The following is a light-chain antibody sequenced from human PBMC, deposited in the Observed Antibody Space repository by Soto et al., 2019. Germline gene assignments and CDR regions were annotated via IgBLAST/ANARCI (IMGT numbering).Light chain of an antibody. V-gene: IGKV3-20*01. CDR1: QTVGRNY. CDR2: GAS. Sequence: EIVLTQSPGSLSLSPGERATLSCRASQTVGRNYLAWYQQKPGQTPRLLIHGASNRATGIPDRISGSGSGTDFTLIISRLEPEDFAVYYCPQYASSPLTVGGGTKVEIK. CDR3: PQYASSPLT. J-gene: IGKJ4*01.